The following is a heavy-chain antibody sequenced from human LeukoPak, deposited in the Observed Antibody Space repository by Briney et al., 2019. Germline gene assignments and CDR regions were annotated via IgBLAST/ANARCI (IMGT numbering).Heavy chain of an antibody. D-gene: IGHD3-22*01. CDR2: ISSSGSTI. J-gene: IGHJ6*02. V-gene: IGHV3-11*01. Sequence: GGSLRLSCAASGFTFSDYCMSWIRQAPGKGLEWVSYISSSGSTIYYADSVKGRFTISRDNSKNTLYLQMNSLRAEDTAVYYCAKADTYYYDSSGYPDYYYYGMDVWGQGTTVTVSS. CDR1: GFTFSDYC. CDR3: AKADTYYYDSSGYPDYYYYGMDV.